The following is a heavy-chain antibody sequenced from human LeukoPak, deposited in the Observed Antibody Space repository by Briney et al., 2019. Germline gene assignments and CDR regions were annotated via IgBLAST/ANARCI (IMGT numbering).Heavy chain of an antibody. V-gene: IGHV3-30*02. J-gene: IGHJ4*02. CDR3: AKGGRDTSKYYFDY. CDR1: GFTFSSYA. CDR2: VWFGESSQ. D-gene: IGHD1-26*01. Sequence: GGSLRLSCAASGFTFSSYAMSWVRQAPGKGLEWVAAVWFGESSQSYPDSVKGRFTISRDNSKNTVWLEMNSLKVEDTAVYYCAKGGRDTSKYYFDYWGQRTQVTVSS.